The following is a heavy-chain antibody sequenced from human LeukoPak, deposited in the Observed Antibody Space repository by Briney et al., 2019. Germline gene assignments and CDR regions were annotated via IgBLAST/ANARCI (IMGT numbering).Heavy chain of an antibody. V-gene: IGHV4-59*01. J-gene: IGHJ4*02. CDR2: IYYSGST. CDR1: GGSISSYY. Sequence: SETLSLTCTVSGGSISSYYWSWIRQPPGKGLEWIGYIYYSGSTNYNPSLKSRVTISVDTSKNQFSLKLSSVTAADTAVYYCARGGVGLSDFDYWGQGTLVTVSS. D-gene: IGHD3-16*01. CDR3: ARGGVGLSDFDY.